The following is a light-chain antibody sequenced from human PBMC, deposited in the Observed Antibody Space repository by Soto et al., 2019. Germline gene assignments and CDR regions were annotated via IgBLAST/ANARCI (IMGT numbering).Light chain of an antibody. J-gene: IGKJ1*01. CDR3: QQYGGSPRT. CDR2: GAS. V-gene: IGKV3-20*01. Sequence: EIVLTQSPGTLSLSPGEGATLSCRASQSIGGNLLAWYQQRRGQAPRLLIHGASNRATGIPDRFSGSGSGTDFTLTITRLEPEDFAVYYCQQYGGSPRTFGQGTKVE. CDR1: QSIGGNL.